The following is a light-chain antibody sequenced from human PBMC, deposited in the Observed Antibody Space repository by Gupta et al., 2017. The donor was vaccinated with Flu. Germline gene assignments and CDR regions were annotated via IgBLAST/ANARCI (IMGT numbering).Light chain of an antibody. CDR2: AAS. Sequence: EIVLTQSPGTLSVSPGERVTLSCWASQSVSSNYLAWYQQKAGQAPRLLIYAASSRATGIPDRFSDSGSGTDFTLTISKLEPEDFAVYYCQQYGSSPRTFGHGTKVDIK. V-gene: IGKV3-20*01. J-gene: IGKJ3*01. CDR1: QSVSSNY. CDR3: QQYGSSPRT.